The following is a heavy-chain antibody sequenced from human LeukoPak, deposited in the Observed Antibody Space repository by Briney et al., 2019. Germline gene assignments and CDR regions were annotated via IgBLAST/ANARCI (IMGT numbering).Heavy chain of an antibody. Sequence: ASVKVSCKASGYTFTIYTISWVRQAPGQGLEWMGWITTYNGNTNYARKLQGRVTMTTDTSTRTAYMDLRGLRSHETAVYYCARGYDYGDYVGDFDYWGQGTLVTASS. V-gene: IGHV1-18*01. CDR1: GYTFTIYT. CDR2: ITTYNGNT. CDR3: ARGYDYGDYVGDFDY. D-gene: IGHD4-17*01. J-gene: IGHJ4*02.